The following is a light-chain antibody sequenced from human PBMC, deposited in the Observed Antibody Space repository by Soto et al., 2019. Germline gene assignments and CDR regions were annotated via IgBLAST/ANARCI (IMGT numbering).Light chain of an antibody. CDR2: GAS. Sequence: EIVMTQSPATLSVSPGERATLSCRASQSVSSNLAWYQQKPGQAPRLLIYGASTRATGIPARFSCIGSGTEFTLTISSLQSEDFAVYSCQKYNNWPANPLGQGTRLEIK. J-gene: IGKJ5*01. CDR1: QSVSSN. V-gene: IGKV3-15*01. CDR3: QKYNNWPANP.